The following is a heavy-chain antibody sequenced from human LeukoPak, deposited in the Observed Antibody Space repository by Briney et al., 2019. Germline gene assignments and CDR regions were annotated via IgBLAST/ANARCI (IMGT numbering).Heavy chain of an antibody. V-gene: IGHV6-1*01. CDR3: ARTIREFGSTSCYDS. Sequence: SQTLSLTCATSGDSVSSNSVAWNWIRQSPSRGLEWLGRTYYRSKWYNDYAVSVKSRITINPDTSKNQFSLQLNSVTPDDTAVYYCARTIREFGSTSCYDSWGQGTLVTVSS. D-gene: IGHD2-2*01. CDR2: TYYRSKWYN. CDR1: GDSVSSNSVA. J-gene: IGHJ4*02.